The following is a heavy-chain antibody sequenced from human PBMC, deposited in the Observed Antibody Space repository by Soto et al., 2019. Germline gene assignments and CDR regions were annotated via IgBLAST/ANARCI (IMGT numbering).Heavy chain of an antibody. CDR1: GYIFTKYG. CDR2: INVYNGDR. V-gene: IGHV1-18*01. Sequence: ASVKVSCKAQGYIFTKYGIGWVRQAPGHGLEWMGLINVYNGDRKVAQKFQDRVSMTTDTATDTAYMELKSLRSGDTAVYYCARLQLGGDRMLNWFAPWGQGTLVTVSS. D-gene: IGHD2-21*02. J-gene: IGHJ5*02. CDR3: ARLQLGGDRMLNWFAP.